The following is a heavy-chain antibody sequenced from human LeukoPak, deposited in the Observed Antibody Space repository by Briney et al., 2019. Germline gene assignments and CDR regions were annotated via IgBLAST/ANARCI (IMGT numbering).Heavy chain of an antibody. D-gene: IGHD2-15*01. CDR3: ARGRYCSADICSGGDAFDI. CDR2: IYTRGST. J-gene: IGHJ3*02. V-gene: IGHV4-4*07. Sequence: SETLSLTCTVSGGSLNNYYWSWIRQPAGKGLEWIGRIYTRGSTNYNPSLKSRVTMSVDTSTNQFSLRLSSVTAADTAVYYCARGRYCSADICSGGDAFDIWGQGTMVSVSS. CDR1: GGSLNNYY.